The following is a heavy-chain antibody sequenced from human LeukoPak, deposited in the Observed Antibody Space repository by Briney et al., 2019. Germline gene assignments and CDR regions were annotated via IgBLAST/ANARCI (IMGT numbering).Heavy chain of an antibody. CDR3: ARHPEYCTGGDCYFYFDY. Sequence: GGSLRLSCAASGFTFSNYGMHWVRQAPGKGLEWVAFVRNDGTNKHYADSVRGRFTISRDNSANMLYLHMNSLRVEDTAVYYCARHPEYCTGGDCYFYFDYWGQGTRVIVSS. CDR2: VRNDGTNK. D-gene: IGHD2-8*02. V-gene: IGHV3-30*02. J-gene: IGHJ4*02. CDR1: GFTFSNYG.